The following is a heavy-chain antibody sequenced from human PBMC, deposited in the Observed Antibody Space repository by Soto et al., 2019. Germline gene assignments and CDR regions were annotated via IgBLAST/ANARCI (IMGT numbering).Heavy chain of an antibody. V-gene: IGHV3-7*01. J-gene: IGHJ4*02. CDR3: ARGDGTIFGVVTYYFEY. Sequence: PGGSLRLSCGASGFTFSSYWMSWVRQAPGKGLEWVANIKQDGSEKYYVDSVKGRFTISRDNAKNSLYLQMNSLRAEDTAVYYCARGDGTIFGVVTYYFEYWGQGTLVTVSS. CDR2: IKQDGSEK. D-gene: IGHD3-3*01. CDR1: GFTFSSYW.